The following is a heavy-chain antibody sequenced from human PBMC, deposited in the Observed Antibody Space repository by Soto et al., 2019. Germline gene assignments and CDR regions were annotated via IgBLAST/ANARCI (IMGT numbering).Heavy chain of an antibody. D-gene: IGHD3-16*02. CDR1: GYTFTSYG. J-gene: IGHJ3*02. CDR2: ISAYNGNT. V-gene: IGHV1-18*01. Sequence: QVQLVQSGAEVKKPGASVKVSCKASGYTFTSYGISWVRQAPGQGLEWMGWISAYNGNTNYAQKLQGRVTMTTDTSTSTAYMELRSLRSDDTAVYYCATNLYDYVWGSYRYDPFDIWGQGTMVTVSS. CDR3: ATNLYDYVWGSYRYDPFDI.